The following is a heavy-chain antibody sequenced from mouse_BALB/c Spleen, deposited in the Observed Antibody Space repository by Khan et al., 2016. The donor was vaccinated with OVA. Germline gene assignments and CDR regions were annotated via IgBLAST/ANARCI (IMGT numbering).Heavy chain of an antibody. CDR3: ATSYYYGYYFDY. CDR1: GFTFSSYG. J-gene: IGHJ2*01. Sequence: EVKLVESGGGLVQPGGSRKLSCAASGFTFSSYGMHWVRQAPEKGLEWVAYISGDSSTIYYADTVKGRFTISRDNPKNTLFLQMTSLMSEDTAMYYCATSYYYGYYFDYWGPGTTLTVSP. V-gene: IGHV5-17*02. D-gene: IGHD1-1*01. CDR2: ISGDSSTI.